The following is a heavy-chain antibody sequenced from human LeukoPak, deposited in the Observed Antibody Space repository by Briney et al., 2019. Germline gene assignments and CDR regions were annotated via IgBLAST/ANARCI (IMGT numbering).Heavy chain of an antibody. Sequence: SETLSLTCAVSGGSISGRYWSWIRQPPGKGLEWIANWRYDGSPNYTPSLESRATISLDTSKNQFSLRLTSVTAADTAVYYCVVTQKWLAFDYWGQGILVAVSS. V-gene: IGHV4-59*08. D-gene: IGHD6-19*01. J-gene: IGHJ4*02. CDR2: WRYDGSP. CDR1: GGSISGRY. CDR3: VVTQKWLAFDY.